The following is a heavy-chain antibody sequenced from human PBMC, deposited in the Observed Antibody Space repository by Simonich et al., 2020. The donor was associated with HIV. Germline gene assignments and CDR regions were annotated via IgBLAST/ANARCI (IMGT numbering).Heavy chain of an antibody. CDR3: ATDSIGWSFDL. V-gene: IGHV1-24*01. Sequence: QVQLVQSGTEVKKPGASVMVSCKVSGSTLTELSMHWVRHAPGKGLEWMRGGDPEVGETGYAQTCQGRLTMTEDTSTDTAYMELSSLRSEDTAVYYCATDSIGWSFDLWGRGTLVTVSS. CDR2: GDPEVGET. CDR1: GSTLTELS. J-gene: IGHJ2*01.